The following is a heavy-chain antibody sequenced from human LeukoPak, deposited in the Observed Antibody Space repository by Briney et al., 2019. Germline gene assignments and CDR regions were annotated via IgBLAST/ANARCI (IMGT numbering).Heavy chain of an antibody. CDR1: GFSFAGYA. D-gene: IGHD5-12*01. CDR3: AKTSGYYAYYSGMDV. Sequence: GGSLRLSCAASGFSFAGYALTWVRQAPGQGLEWVSGITGGGTSTYYADFVKGRLTISRDNSQNTEYLQMNSLRVEDTAVYYCAKTSGYYAYYSGMDVWGKGTTVTVSS. CDR2: ITGGGTST. J-gene: IGHJ6*04. V-gene: IGHV3-23*01.